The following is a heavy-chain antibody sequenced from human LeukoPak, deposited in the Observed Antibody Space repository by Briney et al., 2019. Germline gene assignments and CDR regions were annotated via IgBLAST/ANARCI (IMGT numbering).Heavy chain of an antibody. CDR1: GFTFSRYG. CDR3: VKLVVPAATYNWFDP. V-gene: IGHV3-23*01. CDR2: ISGSGGNT. Sequence: PGGSLRLSCAASGFTFSRYGMSWVRQAPGKGLEWVSSISGSGGNTYYADSVKGRFTISRDNSKNTLYVQMNSLRAEDTAVYYCVKLVVPAATYNWFDPWGQGTLVTVSS. D-gene: IGHD2-2*01. J-gene: IGHJ5*02.